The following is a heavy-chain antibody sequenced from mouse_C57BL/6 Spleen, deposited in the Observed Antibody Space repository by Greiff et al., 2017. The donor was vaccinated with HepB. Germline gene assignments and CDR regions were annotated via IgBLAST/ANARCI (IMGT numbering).Heavy chain of an antibody. D-gene: IGHD2-5*01. J-gene: IGHJ2*01. V-gene: IGHV5-4*01. Sequence: EVKLVESGGGLVKPGGSLKLSCAASGFTFSSYAMSWVRQTPEKRLEWVATISDGGSYTYYPDNVKGRFTISRDNAKNNLYLQMSHLKSEDTAMYYCARDRSKPTYFDYWGQGTTLTVSS. CDR3: ARDRSKPTYFDY. CDR1: GFTFSSYA. CDR2: ISDGGSYT.